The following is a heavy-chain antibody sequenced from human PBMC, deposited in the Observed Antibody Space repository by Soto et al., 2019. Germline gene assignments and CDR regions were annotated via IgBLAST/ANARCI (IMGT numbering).Heavy chain of an antibody. CDR1: GGSIRGSNW. J-gene: IGHJ4*02. Sequence: QVQLQESGPGLVKPSGTLSLTCAVSGGSIRGSNWWSWVRQPPGKGLQWIGEIYHSGSTNYIPSLKSQITLSMXKSRNPFSLKLSSVTAADTAVYYCARRWGEGRVDYWGQGTLVTVSS. V-gene: IGHV4-4*02. CDR3: ARRWGEGRVDY. D-gene: IGHD3-10*01. CDR2: IYHSGST.